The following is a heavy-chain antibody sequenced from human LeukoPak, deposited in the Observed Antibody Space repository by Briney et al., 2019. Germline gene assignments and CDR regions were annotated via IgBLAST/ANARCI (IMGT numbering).Heavy chain of an antibody. J-gene: IGHJ3*02. V-gene: IGHV1-18*01. Sequence: GASVKVSCKASGYTLTSYGISWVRQAPGQGLEWMGWISAYNGNTNYAQKLQGRVTMTTDTSTSTAYMELRSLRSDDTAVYYCARESRGYYDFWSGYGHDAFDIWGQGTMVTVSS. CDR1: GYTLTSYG. D-gene: IGHD3-3*01. CDR2: ISAYNGNT. CDR3: ARESRGYYDFWSGYGHDAFDI.